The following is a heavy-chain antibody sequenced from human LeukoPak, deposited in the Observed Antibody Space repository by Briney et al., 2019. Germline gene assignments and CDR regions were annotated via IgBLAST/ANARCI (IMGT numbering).Heavy chain of an antibody. CDR1: GYTFTTYG. D-gene: IGHD5-12*01. CDR3: ARDPTNTSGYYAYFDH. V-gene: IGHV1-18*01. J-gene: IGHJ4*02. Sequence: GASVKVSCEASGYTFTTYGIGWVRQAPGQGLEWMGWISGYNGNTNYAQKLQGRVTMTTDSSTSTAYMELRSLRSDDTAVYYCARDPTNTSGYYAYFDHWGQGTLVTVSS. CDR2: ISGYNGNT.